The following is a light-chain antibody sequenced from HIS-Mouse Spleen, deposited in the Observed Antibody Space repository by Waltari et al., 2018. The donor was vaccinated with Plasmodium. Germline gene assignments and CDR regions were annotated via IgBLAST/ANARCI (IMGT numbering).Light chain of an antibody. CDR3: YSTDSSGNHRV. V-gene: IGLV3-10*01. CDR2: EDS. Sequence: SYELTQPPSVSVSPGHTARITCSGDDLPKKYSYWYQQKSGQAPVLVIYEDSKRPSGIPERFSGSSSGTMATLTISGAQVEDEADYYCYSTDSSGNHRVFGGGTKLTVL. CDR1: DLPKKY. J-gene: IGLJ3*02.